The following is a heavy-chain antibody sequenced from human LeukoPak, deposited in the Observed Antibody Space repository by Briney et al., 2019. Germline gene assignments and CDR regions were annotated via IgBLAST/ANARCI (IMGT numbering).Heavy chain of an antibody. J-gene: IGHJ5*02. D-gene: IGHD2-2*01. CDR3: ARDLFPEDIVVVPAAKRNWFDP. CDR2: ISAYNGNT. Sequence: ASVKVSCKASGYTFTSYGISWVRQAPGQGLEWMGWISAYNGNTNYAQKFQGRVTITTDESTSTAYMELSSLRSEDTAVYYCARDLFPEDIVVVPAAKRNWFDPWGQGTLVTVSS. V-gene: IGHV1-18*01. CDR1: GYTFTSYG.